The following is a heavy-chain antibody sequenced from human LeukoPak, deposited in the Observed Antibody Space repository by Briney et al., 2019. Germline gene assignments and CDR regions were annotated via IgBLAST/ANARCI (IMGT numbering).Heavy chain of an antibody. V-gene: IGHV3-30*04. J-gene: IGHJ6*03. CDR2: ISYDGTDK. D-gene: IGHD1-26*01. CDR3: ARVRLRATYYYYYMDV. CDR1: GFTFSSYA. Sequence: CLRLSCAASGFTFSSYAMHWVRQAPGKGLEWVAVISYDGTDKHYADSVKGRFTISRDNSKNTLFLQMNSLRTEDTAVYYCARVRLRATYYYYYMDVWGKGTTFTVSS.